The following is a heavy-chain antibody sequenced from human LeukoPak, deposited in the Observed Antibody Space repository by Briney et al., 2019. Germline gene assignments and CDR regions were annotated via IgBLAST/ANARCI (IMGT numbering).Heavy chain of an antibody. CDR3: ASGYYYDSSAPWGY. CDR1: GFTFSSYS. D-gene: IGHD3-22*01. Sequence: GSLRLSCAASGFTFSSYSMNWVRQAPGKGLEWVSVIYSGGSTYYADSVKGRFTISRDNSKNTLYLQMNSLRAEDTAVYYCASGYYYDSSAPWGYWGQGTLVTVSS. CDR2: IYSGGST. J-gene: IGHJ4*02. V-gene: IGHV3-53*01.